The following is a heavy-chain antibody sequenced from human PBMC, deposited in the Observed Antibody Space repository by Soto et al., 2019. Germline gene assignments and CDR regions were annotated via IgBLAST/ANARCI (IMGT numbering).Heavy chain of an antibody. J-gene: IGHJ4*02. Sequence: PGESLKISCKASGYSFNTYWIAWVRQMPGKGLEWMGIIYPGDFETRISPSFQRDVAISXXXXTXTXFLEXXXLGASDTAIYYCARREYSYGYFDYWGQGT. CDR1: GYSFNTYW. CDR3: ARREYSYGYFDY. V-gene: IGHV5-51*01. CDR2: IYPGDFET. D-gene: IGHD3-16*01.